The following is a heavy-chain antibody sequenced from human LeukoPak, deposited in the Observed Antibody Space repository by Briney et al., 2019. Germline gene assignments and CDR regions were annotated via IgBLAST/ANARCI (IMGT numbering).Heavy chain of an antibody. CDR1: GFTFSSYA. J-gene: IGHJ4*02. D-gene: IGHD5/OR15-5a*01. V-gene: IGHV3-30-3*01. CDR3: ARVGGGYSVYDGHFDY. Sequence: GRSLRLSCAASGFTFSSYAMHWVRQAPGKGLEWVAVISYDGSNKYYADSVKGRFTISRDNSKNTLYLQMNSLRAEDTAVYSCARVGGGYSVYDGHFDYWGKGTLVTVSS. CDR2: ISYDGSNK.